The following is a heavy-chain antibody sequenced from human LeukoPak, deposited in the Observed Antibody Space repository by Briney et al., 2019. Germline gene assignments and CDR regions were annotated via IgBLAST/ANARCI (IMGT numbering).Heavy chain of an antibody. CDR2: IWYDGSSK. CDR3: AREDSRYSTGWYVVD. V-gene: IGHV3-33*01. CDR1: GFTFSSYG. D-gene: IGHD6-13*01. J-gene: IGHJ4*02. Sequence: PGGSLRLSCAASGFTFSSYGMHWVRQAPGTGLEWVAVIWYDGSSKYYEDSVKGRFTISRGNSKNTLYLQMNSLGAEDTAVYYCAREDSRYSTGWYVVDWGQGTLVTVSS.